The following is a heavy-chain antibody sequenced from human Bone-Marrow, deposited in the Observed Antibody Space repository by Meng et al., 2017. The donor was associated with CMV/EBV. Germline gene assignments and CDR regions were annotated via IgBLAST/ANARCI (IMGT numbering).Heavy chain of an antibody. CDR2: IYYTGNT. CDR1: GGSISTYY. D-gene: IGHD4-17*01. CDR3: AREGGYGDIDY. J-gene: IGHJ4*02. V-gene: IGHV4-59*01. Sequence: GSLRLSCTVSGGSISTYYWSWIRQPPGRALEWIGYIYYTGNTKYNPSLESRVTITVDTSKNQFSLRLSSVTAADTAVYYCAREGGYGDIDYWGQGTLVTVSS.